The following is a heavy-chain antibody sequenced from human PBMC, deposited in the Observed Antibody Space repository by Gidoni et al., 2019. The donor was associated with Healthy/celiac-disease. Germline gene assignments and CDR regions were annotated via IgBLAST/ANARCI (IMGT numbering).Heavy chain of an antibody. Sequence: QVQLVQSGAEVKKPGASVKVSCKASGCTFTSYGISWVRQAPGQGLEWMGWISAYNGNTNYAQKLQGRVTMTTDTSTSTAYMELRSLRSDDTAVYYCARDRDVLRFLEWFIPNHWGFGMDVWGQGTTVTVSS. J-gene: IGHJ6*02. CDR2: ISAYNGNT. D-gene: IGHD3-3*01. V-gene: IGHV1-18*01. CDR3: ARDRDVLRFLEWFIPNHWGFGMDV. CDR1: GCTFTSYG.